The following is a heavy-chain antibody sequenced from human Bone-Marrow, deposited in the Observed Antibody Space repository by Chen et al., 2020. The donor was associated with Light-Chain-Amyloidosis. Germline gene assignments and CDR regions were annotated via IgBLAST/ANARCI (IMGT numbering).Heavy chain of an antibody. CDR3: ARRRDGYNFDY. CDR1: GYTFPNYW. CDR2: IYPDDSDA. J-gene: IGHJ4*02. Sequence: EVQLEQSGPEVKKPGESLKISCKGSGYTFPNYWIGWVRQMPGKGLEWMGVIYPDDSDAGYSPSFEGQVTISADKSNTTAYRQWRSLKASDTAMYYCARRRDGYNFDYWGQGTLVTVSS. D-gene: IGHD5-12*01. V-gene: IGHV5-51*01.